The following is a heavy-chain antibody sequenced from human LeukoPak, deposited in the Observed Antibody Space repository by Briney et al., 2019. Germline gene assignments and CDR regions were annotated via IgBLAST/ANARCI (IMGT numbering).Heavy chain of an antibody. CDR3: ARPRRMGIFDY. D-gene: IGHD6-13*01. V-gene: IGHV4-34*01. CDR2: INHSGST. CDR1: GGSFSGYY. J-gene: IGHJ4*02. Sequence: PSETLSLTCAVYGGSFSGYYWSWIRQPPGKGLEWIGEINHSGSTNYNPSLKSRVTISVDTSKNQFSLKLSSVTAADTAVYYCARPRRMGIFDYWGQGTLVTVSS.